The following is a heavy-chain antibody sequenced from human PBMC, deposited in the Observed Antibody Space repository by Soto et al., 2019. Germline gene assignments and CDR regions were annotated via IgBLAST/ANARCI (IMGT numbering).Heavy chain of an antibody. Sequence: PSETLSLTCAVSSGSISSSNWWSWVRPPPGKGLEWIGEIYHSGSTNYNPSLKSRVTISVDKSKNQFSLKLSSVTAADTAVYYCARVSDSSSSGAFDIWGQGTMVTVSS. CDR1: SGSISSSNW. J-gene: IGHJ3*02. D-gene: IGHD6-6*01. V-gene: IGHV4-4*02. CDR2: IYHSGST. CDR3: ARVSDSSSSGAFDI.